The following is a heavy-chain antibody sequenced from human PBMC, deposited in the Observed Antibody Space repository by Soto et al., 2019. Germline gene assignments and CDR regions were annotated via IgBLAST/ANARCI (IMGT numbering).Heavy chain of an antibody. J-gene: IGHJ6*02. CDR2: ISTYNGDT. CDR3: ARGYDILTGLAYYYGMDV. CDR1: GYTFTSYG. V-gene: IGHV1-18*01. D-gene: IGHD3-9*01. Sequence: QVQLVQSGAEVKKPGASVKVSCKTSGYTFTSYGISWVRQAAGQGLEWMGWISTYNGDTNFAQKFQGRVTLTTDTSTNTAYMDLRSLTSDDTVVYYCARGYDILTGLAYYYGMDVWGQGTTVTVSS.